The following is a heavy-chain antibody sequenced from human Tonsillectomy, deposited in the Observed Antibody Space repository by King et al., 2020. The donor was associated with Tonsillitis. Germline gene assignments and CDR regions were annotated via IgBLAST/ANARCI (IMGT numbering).Heavy chain of an antibody. CDR3: AREVDY. CDR2: ISYSGST. CDR1: GDSIISADSY. V-gene: IGHV4-31*03. Sequence: VQLQESGPGLVRPSQTLSLTCTVSGDSIISADSYWSWIRQHPGRGLEWIGYISYSGSTYYNPFLKSRLTISVERSKNRFSLKLKSVTAADTAVYYCAREVDYWGQGTLVTVSS. J-gene: IGHJ4*02.